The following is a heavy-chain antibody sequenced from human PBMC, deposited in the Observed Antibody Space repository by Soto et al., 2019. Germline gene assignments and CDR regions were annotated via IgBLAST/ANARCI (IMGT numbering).Heavy chain of an antibody. CDR3: ARDSFGELPYYYYGMDV. CDR1: GFTFSDYY. V-gene: IGHV3-11*01. Sequence: GGSLRLSCAASGFTFSDYYMSWIRQAPGKGLEWVSYISSSGSTIYYADSVKGRFTISRDNAKNSLYLQMNSLRAEDTAVYYCARDSFGELPYYYYGMDVWGQGTTVTVSS. CDR2: ISSSGSTI. J-gene: IGHJ6*02. D-gene: IGHD3-10*01.